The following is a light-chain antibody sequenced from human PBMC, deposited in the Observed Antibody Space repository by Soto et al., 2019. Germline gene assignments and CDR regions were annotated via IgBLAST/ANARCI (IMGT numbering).Light chain of an antibody. CDR2: DAS. CDR3: QQYENLPT. V-gene: IGKV1-33*01. J-gene: IGKJ5*01. CDR1: QNINNY. Sequence: QMTQSPSSLSASVGDRVTITCQASQNINNYLNWYQQKPGRAPKLLIYDASNLEAGVPSRFRGIGSGTDFTFTISRLQPEDIATDDCQQYENLPTFGQGTRLEIK.